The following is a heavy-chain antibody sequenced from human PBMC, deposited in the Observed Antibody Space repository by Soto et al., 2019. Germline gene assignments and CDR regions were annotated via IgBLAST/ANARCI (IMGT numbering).Heavy chain of an antibody. D-gene: IGHD3-10*01. CDR3: ARGFDRYGAVSFYNY. CDR1: GGSIRGYY. V-gene: IGHV4-59*01. J-gene: IGHJ4*01. CDR2: IFYSGTP. Sequence: SETLSLTCTVSGGSIRGYYWSWIRQPPGKELELIGYIFYSGTPTYSPSFRSRVTISVDTSQNQFSLRLNTVTAADTAVYYCARGFDRYGAVSFYNYWGPGTLFTVSS.